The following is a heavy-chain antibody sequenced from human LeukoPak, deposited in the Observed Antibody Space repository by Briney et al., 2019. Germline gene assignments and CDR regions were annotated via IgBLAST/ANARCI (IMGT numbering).Heavy chain of an antibody. CDR3: ARGPSRSLNYYYYMDV. Sequence: PSETLSLTCTVSGGSISSSNYYWGWIRQPPGKGLEWIGSIYYSGSTYYNPSLKSRVTISVDTSKNQFSLKLSSVTAADTAVYYCARGPSRSLNYYYYMDVWGKGTTVTVSS. CDR2: IYYSGST. CDR1: GGSISSSNYY. J-gene: IGHJ6*03. V-gene: IGHV4-39*01. D-gene: IGHD6-13*01.